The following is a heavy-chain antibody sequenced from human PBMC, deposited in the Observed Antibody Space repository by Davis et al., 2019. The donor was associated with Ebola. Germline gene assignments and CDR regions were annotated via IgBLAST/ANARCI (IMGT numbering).Heavy chain of an antibody. CDR3: ARERNYYDSSGYYDAFDI. J-gene: IGHJ3*02. D-gene: IGHD3-22*01. CDR2: IYYSGST. V-gene: IGHV4-59*12. CDR1: GGSISSYY. Sequence: PSETLSLTCTVSGGSISSYYWSWIRQPPGKGLEWIGYIYYSGSTYYNPSLKSRVTISVDTSKNQFSLKLSSVTAADTAVYYCARERNYYDSSGYYDAFDIWGQGTMVTVSS.